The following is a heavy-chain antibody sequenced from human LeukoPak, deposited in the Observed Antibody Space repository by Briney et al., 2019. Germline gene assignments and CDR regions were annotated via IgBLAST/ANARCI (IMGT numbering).Heavy chain of an antibody. CDR2: INTNTGNP. CDR1: GYTFTTYA. V-gene: IGHV7-4-1*02. Sequence: ASVKVSCKASGYTFTTYAMNWVRQAPGQGLEWMGWINTNTGNPTYAQGFTGRFVFSLDTSVSTAYLQISSLKAEDTAVYYCARDHPSGSYPEVFDYWGQGTLVTVSS. D-gene: IGHD1-26*01. CDR3: ARDHPSGSYPEVFDY. J-gene: IGHJ4*02.